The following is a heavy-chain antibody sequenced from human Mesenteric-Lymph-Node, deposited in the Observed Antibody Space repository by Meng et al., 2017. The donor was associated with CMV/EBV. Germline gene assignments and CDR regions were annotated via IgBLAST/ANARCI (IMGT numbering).Heavy chain of an antibody. V-gene: IGHV3-48*03. CDR1: GFVLNTFE. D-gene: IGHD2/OR15-2a*01. CDR3: ARKLLDFYYHGMDV. Sequence: GESLKISCAASGFVLNTFEMNWVRQAPGKGLEWVSYISGSGSTIYYADSVKGRFTISRDNAKSSLYLQMNSLRAEDTAVYYCARKLLDFYYHGMDVWGQGTTVTVSS. CDR2: ISGSGSTI. J-gene: IGHJ6*02.